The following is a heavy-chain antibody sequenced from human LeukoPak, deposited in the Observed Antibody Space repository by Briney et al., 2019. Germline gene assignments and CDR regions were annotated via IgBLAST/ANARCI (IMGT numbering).Heavy chain of an antibody. D-gene: IGHD3-10*01. J-gene: IGHJ4*02. Sequence: GGSLRLSCAASGFTFSSYGMRWVRQAPGKGLEWVAVIWYDGSNKYYADSVKGRFTISRDNSKNTLYLQMNSLRAEDTAVYYCARDRSGSYYQYYFDYWGQGTLVTVSS. CDR1: GFTFSSYG. V-gene: IGHV3-33*01. CDR2: IWYDGSNK. CDR3: ARDRSGSYYQYYFDY.